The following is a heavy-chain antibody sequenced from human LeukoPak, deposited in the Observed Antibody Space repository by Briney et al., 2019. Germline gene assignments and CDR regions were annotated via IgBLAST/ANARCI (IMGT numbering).Heavy chain of an antibody. CDR1: GFTFDDYG. CDR2: ISSDGSKK. Sequence: GGSLRLSCAASGFTFDDYGMSWVRQAPGKGLEWVTVISSDGSKKSYADSVKGRFTISRDNSKNTLYLQMNSLRAEDTAVYYCARGAHKRDDYGGFLDYWGQGTLVTVSS. CDR3: ARGAHKRDDYGGFLDY. V-gene: IGHV3-30*03. D-gene: IGHD4-23*01. J-gene: IGHJ4*02.